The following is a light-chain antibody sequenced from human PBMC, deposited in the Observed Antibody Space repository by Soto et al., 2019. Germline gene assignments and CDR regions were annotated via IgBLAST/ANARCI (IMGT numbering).Light chain of an antibody. V-gene: IGLV1-44*01. Sequence: QSVLTQPPSASGTPGQRVTISCSGSSYNIGSNSVNWYQQLPGTAPKLLIYSNDRRPSGVPDRFSGSKSGTSASLAISGLQSEDEADYDCAAWDDSLNGYVFGTGTKLTVL. J-gene: IGLJ1*01. CDR2: SND. CDR1: SYNIGSNS. CDR3: AAWDDSLNGYV.